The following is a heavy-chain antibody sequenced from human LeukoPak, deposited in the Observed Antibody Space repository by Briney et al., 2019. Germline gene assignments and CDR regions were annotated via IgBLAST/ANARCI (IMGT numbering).Heavy chain of an antibody. D-gene: IGHD2-15*01. V-gene: IGHV4-38-2*01. J-gene: IGHJ4*02. CDR1: GYSITTGYH. Sequence: SETLSLTCGVSGYSITTGYHWGWIRQSPGTGLEWIGSIYHSGNTYYNPSLKSRVTISVDTSMNQFSLKVTSVTAADTAVYYCARTRYCSGATHYSPELFDSWGQGTLVTVSS. CDR2: IYHSGNT. CDR3: ARTRYCSGATHYSPELFDS.